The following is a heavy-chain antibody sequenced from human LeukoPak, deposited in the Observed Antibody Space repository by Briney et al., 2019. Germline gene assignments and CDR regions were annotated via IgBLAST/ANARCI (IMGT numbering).Heavy chain of an antibody. D-gene: IGHD6-19*01. CDR2: INHSGST. Sequence: SETLSLTCAVYGGSFSGYYWSWIRQPPGKGLERIGEINHSGSTNYNPSLKSRVTISVDTSKNQFSLKLSSVTAADTAVYYCARYSSGWYRVDDAFDIWGQGTMVTVSS. V-gene: IGHV4-34*01. J-gene: IGHJ3*02. CDR1: GGSFSGYY. CDR3: ARYSSGWYRVDDAFDI.